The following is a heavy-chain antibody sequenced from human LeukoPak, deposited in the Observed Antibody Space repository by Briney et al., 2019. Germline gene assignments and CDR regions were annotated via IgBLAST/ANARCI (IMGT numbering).Heavy chain of an antibody. Sequence: ASVKVSCKASGYTFTSYGISWVRQAPGQGLEWMGWISAYNGNTNYAQKLQGRVTITRNTSISTAHMELSNLRSEDTAVYYCARDSSSYWGQGTLVTVSS. CDR3: ARDSSSY. D-gene: IGHD6-6*01. CDR1: GYTFTSYG. V-gene: IGHV1-18*01. CDR2: ISAYNGNT. J-gene: IGHJ4*02.